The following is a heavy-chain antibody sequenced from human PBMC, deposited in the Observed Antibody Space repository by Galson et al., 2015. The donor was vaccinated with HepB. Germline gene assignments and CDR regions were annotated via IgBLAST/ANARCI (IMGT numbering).Heavy chain of an antibody. V-gene: IGHV3-48*01. Sequence: SLRLSCAASGFTFSSYTTNWARQAPGKGLEWISYISTTGTNIFYTDFVKGRFTVSRDNAKNSLYLQMNSLRVEDTAIYYCLRIILSGCYWYFDYWGQGILVTVSS. J-gene: IGHJ4*02. CDR2: ISTTGTNI. D-gene: IGHD2-21*02. CDR3: LRIILSGCYWYFDY. CDR1: GFTFSSYT.